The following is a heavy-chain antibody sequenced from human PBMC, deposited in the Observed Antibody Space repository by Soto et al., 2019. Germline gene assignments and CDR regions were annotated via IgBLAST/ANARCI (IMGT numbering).Heavy chain of an antibody. D-gene: IGHD3-22*01. CDR1: GGSISSYY. V-gene: IGHV4-59*01. J-gene: IGHJ5*02. CDR2: IYYSGST. Sequence: SETLSLTCTVSGGSISSYYWSWIRQPPGKGLEWIGYIYYSGSTNYNPSLKSRVTISVDTSKNQFSLKLSSVTAADTAVYYCAREEGKYYYDSSGYYDAWGQGTLVIVSS. CDR3: AREEGKYYYDSSGYYDA.